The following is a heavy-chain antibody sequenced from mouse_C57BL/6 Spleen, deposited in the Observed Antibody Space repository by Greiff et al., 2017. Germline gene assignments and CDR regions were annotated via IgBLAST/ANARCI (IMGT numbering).Heavy chain of an antibody. J-gene: IGHJ4*01. CDR1: GYTFTSYW. CDR2: IDPSDSAT. V-gene: IGHV1-52*01. Sequence: VQLQQPGAELVRPGSSVKLSCKASGYTFTSYWMHWVKQRPIQGLEWIGNIDPSDSATHYNQKFKDKATLTVDKSSSTAYMQLSSLTSEDSAVYYCARSPITTVVAMDYWGQGTSVTVSS. CDR3: ARSPITTVVAMDY. D-gene: IGHD1-1*01.